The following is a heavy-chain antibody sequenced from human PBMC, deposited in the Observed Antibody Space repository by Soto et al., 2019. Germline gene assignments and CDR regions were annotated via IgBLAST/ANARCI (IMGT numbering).Heavy chain of an antibody. CDR3: ARVIWGGVTEGPLDS. D-gene: IGHD2-21*02. CDR2: ITDAGGST. V-gene: IGHV3-23*01. Sequence: GGSLRLSCAASGFTFRSSAMSWVRQPPGKGLEWVSAITDAGGSTYYADSVRGRFTISRDNSNNNLYLQMTSLRVEDTAMYYCARVIWGGVTEGPLDSWGQGTLVTVSS. CDR1: GFTFRSSA. J-gene: IGHJ4*02.